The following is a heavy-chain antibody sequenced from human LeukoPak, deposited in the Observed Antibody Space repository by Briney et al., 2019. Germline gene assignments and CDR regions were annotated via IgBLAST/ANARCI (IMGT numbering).Heavy chain of an antibody. V-gene: IGHV3-33*08. CDR1: RFSFRDYD. Sequence: GGSLRLSCRASRFSFRDYDMHWVRQAPGKGLEWVAVIWYDGSNKYYADSVKGRFTISRDNSKNTLYLQMNSLRAEDTAVYYCARETNWGYFDYWGQGTLVTVSS. CDR3: ARETNWGYFDY. D-gene: IGHD7-27*01. J-gene: IGHJ4*02. CDR2: IWYDGSNK.